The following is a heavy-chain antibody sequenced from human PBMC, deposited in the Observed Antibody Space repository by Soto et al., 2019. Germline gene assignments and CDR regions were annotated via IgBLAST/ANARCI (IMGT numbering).Heavy chain of an antibody. CDR2: IIPIFGTA. CDR1: GGTFSSYA. D-gene: IGHD6-19*01. Sequence: QVQLVQSGAEVKKPGSSVKVSCKASGGTFSSYAISWVRQAPGQGLEWMGGIIPIFGTANYAQKFQGRVTITADKSTSTAYMELSSLRSEDTAVYYCARGPGQWLVERSYYYGMDVWGQGTTVTASS. J-gene: IGHJ6*02. CDR3: ARGPGQWLVERSYYYGMDV. V-gene: IGHV1-69*06.